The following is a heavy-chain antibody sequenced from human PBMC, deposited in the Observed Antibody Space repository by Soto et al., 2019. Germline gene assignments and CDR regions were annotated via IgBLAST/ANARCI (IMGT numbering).Heavy chain of an antibody. Sequence: EVQLVESGGGLVQPGRSLRLSCAAAGFTFDDYAMHWVRLVPGKGLEWVSGISWNSVTMGYADSVKGRFTISRDKPKNSLYLQMNSLRPEDTAMYYCAKDETKWLRLDGFHIWGQGTMVTVSS. J-gene: IGHJ3*02. CDR2: ISWNSVTM. V-gene: IGHV3-9*01. CDR1: GFTFDDYA. D-gene: IGHD5-12*01. CDR3: AKDETKWLRLDGFHI.